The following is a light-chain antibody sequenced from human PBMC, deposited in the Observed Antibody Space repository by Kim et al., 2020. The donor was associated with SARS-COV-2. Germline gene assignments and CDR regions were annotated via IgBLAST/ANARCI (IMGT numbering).Light chain of an antibody. J-gene: IGLJ2*01. Sequence: SIPISCTGTSSDVGGYNYVSWYRQHPGKAPKLMIYDVSNRPSGVSNRFSGSKSGNTASLTISGLQAEDEADYYCSSYTSSSTPVVFGGGTQLTV. CDR2: DVS. V-gene: IGLV2-14*03. CDR3: SSYTSSSTPVV. CDR1: SSDVGGYNY.